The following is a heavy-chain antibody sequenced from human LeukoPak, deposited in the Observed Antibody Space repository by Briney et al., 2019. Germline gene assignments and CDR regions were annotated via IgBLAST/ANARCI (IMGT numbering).Heavy chain of an antibody. D-gene: IGHD6-13*01. CDR2: TYYRSKWYN. CDR1: GDSVSSNTAT. J-gene: IGHJ4*02. V-gene: IGHV6-1*01. Sequence: SQTLPLTCAISGDSVSSNTATWNWIRQSPSRGLEWLGRTYYRSKWYNDYAVSVKSRISINPDTSKNQFSLQLSSVTPEDTAVYYCARSLGSSSWSDFDYWGQGTQVTVSS. CDR3: ARSLGSSSWSDFDY.